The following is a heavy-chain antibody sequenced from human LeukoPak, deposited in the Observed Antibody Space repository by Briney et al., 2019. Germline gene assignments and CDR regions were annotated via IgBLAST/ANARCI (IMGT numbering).Heavy chain of an antibody. V-gene: IGHV3-7*03. Sequence: GGSLRLSCAASGFTFSSYWMSWVRQAPGKGLEWVANIKQDGSEKYYVDSVKGRFTISRDNAKNSLYLQMNSLRAEDTTVYYCASYYYDSSGTIFDYWGQETLVTVSS. CDR3: ASYYYDSSGTIFDY. CDR1: GFTFSSYW. J-gene: IGHJ4*02. CDR2: IKQDGSEK. D-gene: IGHD3-22*01.